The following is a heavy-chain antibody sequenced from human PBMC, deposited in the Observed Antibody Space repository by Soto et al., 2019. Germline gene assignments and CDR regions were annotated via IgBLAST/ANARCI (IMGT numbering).Heavy chain of an antibody. CDR1: GFRFSTYG. CDR2: IWYDGSGK. D-gene: IGHD3-3*01. J-gene: IGHJ4*02. V-gene: IGHV3-33*01. Sequence: GGSLRLSCAASGFRFSTYGMHWVRQAPGKGPEWVAVIWYDGSGKNYVDSVKGRFTISRDNSKNTLYLQMNSLRAEDTAVYYCARDPYDFWSGYYTGNYFDYWGQGTLVTVSS. CDR3: ARDPYDFWSGYYTGNYFDY.